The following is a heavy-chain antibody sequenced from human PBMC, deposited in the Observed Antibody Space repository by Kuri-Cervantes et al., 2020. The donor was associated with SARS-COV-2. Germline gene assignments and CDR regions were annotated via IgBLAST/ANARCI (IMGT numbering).Heavy chain of an antibody. J-gene: IGHJ4*02. CDR1: GFNFSRTD. V-gene: IGHV3-30*18. D-gene: IGHD2-21*01. Sequence: GGCWRSSCAASGFNFSRTDMHWVRQAPGKGLEWVAVISHDGKNKKCIASGKGRFTISRDNSQNTLYLHMKSLRSEDMAMYYCAKDRVGVQDFWGQGTLVTVSS. CDR2: ISHDGKNK. CDR3: AKDRVGVQDF.